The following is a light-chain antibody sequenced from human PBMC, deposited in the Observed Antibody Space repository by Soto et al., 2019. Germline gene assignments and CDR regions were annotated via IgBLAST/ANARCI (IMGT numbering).Light chain of an antibody. Sequence: QSALTQPASVSGSPGQTITISCTGAVSEVAAYTYVSWYQQHPGKGPKLIIYDVSNRPLGVSNRFSGSKSGTTASLTISGLQAEDEADYYFSSFTRIVGLFGGGTKVTVL. J-gene: IGLJ3*02. CDR3: SSFTRIVGL. CDR2: DVS. V-gene: IGLV2-14*01. CDR1: VSEVAAYTY.